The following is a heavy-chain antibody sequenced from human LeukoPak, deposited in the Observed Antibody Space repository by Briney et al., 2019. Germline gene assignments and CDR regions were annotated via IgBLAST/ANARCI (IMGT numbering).Heavy chain of an antibody. CDR3: ARDSRGYGDYVDY. CDR1: GGSISSTNYY. Sequence: ASETLSLTCTVSGGSISSTNYYWGWIRQPPGKGLEWIGSIYYSGSTYYNPSLKSRVTISVDTSKNQFSLKLSSVTAADTAVYYCARDSRGYGDYVDYWGQGTLVTVSS. J-gene: IGHJ4*02. V-gene: IGHV4-39*07. CDR2: IYYSGST. D-gene: IGHD4-17*01.